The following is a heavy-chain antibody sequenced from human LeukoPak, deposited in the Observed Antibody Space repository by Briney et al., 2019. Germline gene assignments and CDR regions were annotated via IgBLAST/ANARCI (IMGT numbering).Heavy chain of an antibody. J-gene: IGHJ6*03. CDR3: ARVVLDYDFWSGYPNPYYYYMDV. CDR1: GGSISSYY. CDR2: IYTSGST. Sequence: SETLSLTCTVSGGSISSYYWSWIRQPAGKGLEWIGHIYTSGSTNYNPSLKSRVTMSVDTSKNQFSLKLSSVTAADTAVYYCARVVLDYDFWSGYPNPYYYYMDVWGKGTTVTVSS. D-gene: IGHD3-3*01. V-gene: IGHV4-4*07.